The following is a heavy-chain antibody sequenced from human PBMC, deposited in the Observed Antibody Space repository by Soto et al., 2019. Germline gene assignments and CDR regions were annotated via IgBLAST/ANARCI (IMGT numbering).Heavy chain of an antibody. J-gene: IGHJ2*01. V-gene: IGHV4-59*08. Sequence: QVQLQESGPGLVKPSETLSLTCTVSGGSISSYYWSWIRQPPGKGLEWIGYIYYSGSTNYNPSPNSRVTISVDTSKNQFSLKLSSVTAVDTAVYYCARFNWYFDLWGRGTLVTVSS. CDR3: ARFNWYFDL. CDR1: GGSISSYY. CDR2: IYYSGST.